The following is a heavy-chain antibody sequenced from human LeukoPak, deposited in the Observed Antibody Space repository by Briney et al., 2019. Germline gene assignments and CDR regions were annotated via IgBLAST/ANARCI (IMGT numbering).Heavy chain of an antibody. CDR3: ARLTYYDSGSYYFDS. Sequence: SETQSLTCTVSGGSISSSSFYWGWIRQPPEEGLEWIGSVYYSGSTYYNPSLRSRVTISVDTSKNQFSLKLSSVTAADTAVYYCARLTYYDSGSYYFDSWGQGTLVTVSS. CDR2: VYYSGST. J-gene: IGHJ4*02. V-gene: IGHV4-39*01. D-gene: IGHD3-10*01. CDR1: GGSISSSSFY.